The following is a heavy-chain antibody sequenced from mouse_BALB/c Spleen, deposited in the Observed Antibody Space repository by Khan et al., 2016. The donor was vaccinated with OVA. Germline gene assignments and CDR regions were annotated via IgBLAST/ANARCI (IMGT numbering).Heavy chain of an antibody. Sequence: QVQLKEPGPGLVQPSQSLSITCTVSGFSLTSYGVHWVRQSPGKGLEWLGVIWSGGTTDYNAAFISRLSISKDNSKSQVFSYMNSLQDNDTAINYSAGDGDYVHWSFDVWSAGTTVTVTS. CDR3: AGDGDYVHWSFDV. J-gene: IGHJ1*01. CDR2: IWSGGTT. V-gene: IGHV2-2*02. D-gene: IGHD2-13*01. CDR1: GFSLTSYG.